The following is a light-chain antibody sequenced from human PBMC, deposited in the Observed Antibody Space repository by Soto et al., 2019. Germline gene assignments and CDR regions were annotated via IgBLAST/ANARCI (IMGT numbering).Light chain of an antibody. Sequence: QSVRTQPASVSGSPGQSITISCTGTSSDVGGYNYVSWYQQHPGKAPKLMIYDVSNRPSGVSNRFSGSKSGNTASLTISGLQAEDEADYYSSSYTSTSTLDVFGTGTKVTDL. J-gene: IGLJ1*01. CDR1: SSDVGGYNY. V-gene: IGLV2-14*01. CDR2: DVS. CDR3: SSYTSTSTLDV.